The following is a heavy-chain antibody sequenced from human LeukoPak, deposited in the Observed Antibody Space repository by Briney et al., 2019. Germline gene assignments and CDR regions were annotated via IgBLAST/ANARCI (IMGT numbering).Heavy chain of an antibody. V-gene: IGHV3-21*01. CDR3: AKDGGGSYY. J-gene: IGHJ4*02. CDR1: GFTFSSIS. CDR2: ISSSSSYI. D-gene: IGHD2-21*01. Sequence: PGGTPRLSCEVSGFTFSSISINWGRQAPGKGLESCSSISSSSSYICYADSVKGRFTISRDNAKNSLFLQMDSLRAEDTAVYYCAKDGGGSYYWGQGTLVTVSP.